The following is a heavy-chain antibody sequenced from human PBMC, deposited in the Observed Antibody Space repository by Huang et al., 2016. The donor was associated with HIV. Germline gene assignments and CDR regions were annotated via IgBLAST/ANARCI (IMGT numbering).Heavy chain of an antibody. CDR1: GYTFTGYY. CDR3: ARESRYWSSGTSGWYYFYGLDV. D-gene: IGHD2-2*01. J-gene: IGHJ6*02. CDR2: INTNSGGT. Sequence: QVHLVQSGAEVKKPGASVKVSCKASGYTFTGYYIHWVRKAPGQGLEWMGWINTNSGGTNSAQTFQDRITMTRDTSINTAYMELRRLKSDDTAIYYCARESRYWSSGTSGWYYFYGLDVWGQGTAVTVS. V-gene: IGHV1-2*02.